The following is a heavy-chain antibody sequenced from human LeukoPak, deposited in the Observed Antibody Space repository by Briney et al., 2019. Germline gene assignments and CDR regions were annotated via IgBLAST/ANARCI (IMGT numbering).Heavy chain of an antibody. J-gene: IGHJ4*02. V-gene: IGHV3-30*18. CDR2: ISYDGSNK. Sequence: GGSLRLSCAASGFIFSAYSLNWVRQAPGKGLEWVAVISYDGSNKYYADSVKGRFTISRDNSKSTLYLQMNSLRAEDTAVYYCAKDRSGSGGLDFDYWGQGTLVTVSS. CDR3: AKDRSGSGGLDFDY. D-gene: IGHD3-10*01. CDR1: GFIFSAYS.